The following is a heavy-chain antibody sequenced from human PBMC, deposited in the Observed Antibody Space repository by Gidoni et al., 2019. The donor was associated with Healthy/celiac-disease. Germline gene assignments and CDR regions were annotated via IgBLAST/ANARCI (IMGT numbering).Heavy chain of an antibody. J-gene: IGHJ2*01. D-gene: IGHD2-2*01. V-gene: IGHV3-11*01. Sequence: QVQLVESGGGLVKPGGSLRLSCAASGFTFSDYYLSWIRQAPGKGLELVSYISSSGSTIYYADSVKGRFTISRDNAKNSLYLQMNSLRAEDTAVYYCARGGYCSSTSCSNWYFDLWGRGTLVTVSS. CDR2: ISSSGSTI. CDR1: GFTFSDYY. CDR3: ARGGYCSSTSCSNWYFDL.